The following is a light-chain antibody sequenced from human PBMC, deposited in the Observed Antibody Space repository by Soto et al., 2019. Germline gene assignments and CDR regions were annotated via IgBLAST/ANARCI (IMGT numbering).Light chain of an antibody. V-gene: IGKV3-20*01. Sequence: EIVMTQSPDTLSVSPGERATLSCRASQSVSSNLAWYQQKPGQAPRLLIYGASRRATGIPDRFSGSASGTDFTLTISRLEPEDFAVYFCQQYSDLPMTFGQGTRLEIK. J-gene: IGKJ5*01. CDR3: QQYSDLPMT. CDR1: QSVSSN. CDR2: GAS.